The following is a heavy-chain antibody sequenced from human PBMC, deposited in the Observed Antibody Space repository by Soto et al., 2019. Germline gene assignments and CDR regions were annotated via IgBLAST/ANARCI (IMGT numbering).Heavy chain of an antibody. V-gene: IGHV3-23*01. Sequence: EVQLLESGGGLVQPGGSLRLSSAASGFTFSSYAMNWVRQAPGKGLEWVSVISGSGGSTYYADAVKGRFTISRDNSKNTLYLQMNSQRAEDTAVYYCAKRTVGWYFDLWGRGTLVTVSS. CDR1: GFTFSSYA. D-gene: IGHD4-17*01. J-gene: IGHJ2*01. CDR2: ISGSGGST. CDR3: AKRTVGWYFDL.